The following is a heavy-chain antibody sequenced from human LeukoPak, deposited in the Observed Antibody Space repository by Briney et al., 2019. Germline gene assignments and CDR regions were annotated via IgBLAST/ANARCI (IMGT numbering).Heavy chain of an antibody. CDR3: ARWAVAYNYYGMDV. D-gene: IGHD4-23*01. J-gene: IGHJ6*02. CDR2: SYYSGST. CDR1: GDSISSGGYY. Sequence: ASETLSLTCTVSGDSISSGGYYWSWIRQHPGKGLEWIGYSYYSGSTYYNPSLKSRVTISIDTSKNQFSLKLNSVTAADTAVYYCARWAVAYNYYGMDVWGQGTTVTVSS. V-gene: IGHV4-31*03.